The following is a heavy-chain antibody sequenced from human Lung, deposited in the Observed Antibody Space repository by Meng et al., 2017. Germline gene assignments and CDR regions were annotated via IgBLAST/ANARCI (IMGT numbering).Heavy chain of an antibody. J-gene: IGHJ4*02. D-gene: IGHD4-11*01. CDR3: ARGPTTMAHDFDY. CDR1: GGSFSDYY. V-gene: IGHV4-34*01. CDR2: INHSGST. Sequence: QVQVQQWGAVLLKPSETLSLTGVVSGGSFSDYYWSWIRQPPGKGLEWIGEINHSGSTNYNPSLESRATISVDTSQNNLSLKLSSVTAADSAVYYCARGPTTMAHDFDYWGQGTLVTVSS.